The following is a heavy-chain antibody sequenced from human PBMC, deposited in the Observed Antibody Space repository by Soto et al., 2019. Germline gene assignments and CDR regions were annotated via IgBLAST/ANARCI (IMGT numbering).Heavy chain of an antibody. CDR2: INSSGRA. CDR3: ARVGYYDSSGYYPIDY. D-gene: IGHD3-22*01. CDR1: GDSISNYY. J-gene: IGHJ4*02. V-gene: IGHV4-30-4*08. Sequence: SETLSLTCTVSGDSISNYYWSWIRQPPGKGLERIGYINSSGRAYYEPSMKSRVTISVDTSKNQFSLKLSSVTAADTAVYYCARVGYYDSSGYYPIDYWGQGTLVTVSS.